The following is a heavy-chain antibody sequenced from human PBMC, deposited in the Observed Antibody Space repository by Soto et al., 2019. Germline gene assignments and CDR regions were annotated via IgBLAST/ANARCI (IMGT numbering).Heavy chain of an antibody. Sequence: ASVKVSCKASGYTSTRYTMNWVRQAPGQRLEWMGWINPDNGNTKSSQKFQDRVIITRDTSASTAYMDLSSLRSEDTAVYYCARGIATGQLDPWGQGTLVTVSS. D-gene: IGHD2-15*01. V-gene: IGHV1-3*01. J-gene: IGHJ5*02. CDR3: ARGIATGQLDP. CDR2: INPDNGNT. CDR1: GYTSTRYT.